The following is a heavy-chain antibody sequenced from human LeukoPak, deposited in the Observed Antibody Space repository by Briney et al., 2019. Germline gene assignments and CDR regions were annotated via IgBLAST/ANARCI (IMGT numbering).Heavy chain of an antibody. CDR1: GFTFDDYA. Sequence: AGGSLRLSCAASGFTFDDYAMHWVRQAPGKGLEWVSGISWNSGSIGYADSVKGRFTISRDNGKNSLYLQMNSLRAEDMALYYCAKSRSVAGHGGDAFDIWGQGTMVTVSS. CDR2: ISWNSGSI. V-gene: IGHV3-9*03. D-gene: IGHD6-19*01. J-gene: IGHJ3*02. CDR3: AKSRSVAGHGGDAFDI.